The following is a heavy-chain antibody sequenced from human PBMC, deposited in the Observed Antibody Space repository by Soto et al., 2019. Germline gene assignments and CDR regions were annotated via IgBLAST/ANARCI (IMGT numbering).Heavy chain of an antibody. V-gene: IGHV4-59*08. D-gene: IGHD3-10*01. Sequence: SETLSLSCSFSGDSVTSHYLTWIRQSPEKGLEWIGYMHYTGFSHYNPSLKSRLTISVDTSKNQFSLKLSSVTAADTAVYYCARHEVLLWFGEPNVDYWGQGTLVTVSS. J-gene: IGHJ4*02. CDR2: MHYTGFS. CDR1: GDSVTSHY. CDR3: ARHEVLLWFGEPNVDY.